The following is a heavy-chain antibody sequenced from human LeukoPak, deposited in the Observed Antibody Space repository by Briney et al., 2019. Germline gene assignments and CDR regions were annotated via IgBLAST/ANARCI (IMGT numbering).Heavy chain of an antibody. J-gene: IGHJ3*02. CDR2: IKQDGSEK. D-gene: IGHD3-10*01. CDR3: ARGFGVVDI. CDR1: GFTFSSYS. Sequence: GGSLRLSCAASGFTFSSYSMNWVRQAPGKGLEWVANIKQDGSEKYYVDSVKGRFTISRDNAKNSLYLQMNSLRAEDTAVYYCARGFGVVDIWGQGTMVTVSS. V-gene: IGHV3-7*04.